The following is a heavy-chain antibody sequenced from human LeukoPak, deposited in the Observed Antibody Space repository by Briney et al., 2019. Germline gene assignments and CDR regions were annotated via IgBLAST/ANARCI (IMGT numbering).Heavy chain of an antibody. Sequence: PSETLSLTCTVSGGSISNYYWRWLRQPAAKQLEWLGRIYSSWSTNYNPSLESRVTVSVDTSKNQFSLKLSSVTAADTAVYYCAREHMVRGVINRWGQGALVTVSS. D-gene: IGHD3-10*01. J-gene: IGHJ4*02. CDR3: AREHMVRGVINR. CDR2: IYSSWST. V-gene: IGHV4-4*07. CDR1: GGSISNYY.